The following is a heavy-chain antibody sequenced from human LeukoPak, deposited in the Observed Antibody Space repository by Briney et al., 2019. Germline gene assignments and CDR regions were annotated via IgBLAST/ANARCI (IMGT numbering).Heavy chain of an antibody. Sequence: GGSLRLSCAATGFTFSSYWMSWFRQAPGKGLEWVANIKYDGRETRYVDSVRGRFTISRDNAKNSLFLQMNSLRAEDTAVYYCARYLNSGPEDFWGQGNLVTVSS. CDR1: GFTFSSYW. D-gene: IGHD1-26*01. J-gene: IGHJ4*02. CDR2: IKYDGRET. CDR3: ARYLNSGPEDF. V-gene: IGHV3-7*01.